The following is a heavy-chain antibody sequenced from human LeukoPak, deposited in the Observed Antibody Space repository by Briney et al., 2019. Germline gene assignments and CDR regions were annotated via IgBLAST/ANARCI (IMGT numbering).Heavy chain of an antibody. J-gene: IGHJ6*03. Sequence: GGSLRLSCAASGFTFSSYAMGWVRQAPGKGLEWVSVVSGSGGYTYYADSVKGRFTISRDNSKNTLYLQMNSLRAEDTAVYYCAKEGGNYYYYYYMDVWGKGTTVTVSS. D-gene: IGHD3-16*01. CDR1: GFTFSSYA. V-gene: IGHV3-23*01. CDR2: VSGSGGYT. CDR3: AKEGGNYYYYYYMDV.